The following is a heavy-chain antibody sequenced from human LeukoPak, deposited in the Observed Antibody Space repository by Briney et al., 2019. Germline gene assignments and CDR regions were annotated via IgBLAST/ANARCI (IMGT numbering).Heavy chain of an antibody. CDR1: GYTFTSCG. Sequence: ASVKVSCKASGYTFTSCGISWVRQAPGQGPEWMGWISTYSGNTNYAQKYQGRVTMTTDTSTSTAYMELRSLRSDDTAVYYCARDQQWLDPARHGFDYWGQGTLVTVSS. V-gene: IGHV1-18*01. D-gene: IGHD6-19*01. CDR3: ARDQQWLDPARHGFDY. J-gene: IGHJ4*02. CDR2: ISTYSGNT.